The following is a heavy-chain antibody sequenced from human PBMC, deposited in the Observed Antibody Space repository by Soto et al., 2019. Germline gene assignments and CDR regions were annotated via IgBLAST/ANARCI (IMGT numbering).Heavy chain of an antibody. J-gene: IGHJ4*02. CDR1: GYTFTSYG. V-gene: IGHV1-18*01. CDR3: ARDRDTYGHGFFDS. CDR2: ISAYKGNT. D-gene: IGHD5-18*01. Sequence: ASVKASCKSSGYTFTSYGISWVRQAPGQGLEWMGWISAYKGNTNYAQKLQGRVTMTTDTSTSTAYMEMNSLRAEDTAVYFCARDRDTYGHGFFDSWGQGALVTVSS.